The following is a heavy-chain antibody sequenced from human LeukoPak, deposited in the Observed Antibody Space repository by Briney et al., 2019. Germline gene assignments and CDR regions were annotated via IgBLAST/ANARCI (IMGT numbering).Heavy chain of an antibody. D-gene: IGHD5-18*01. CDR2: VYYSGGT. CDR1: GGSISNYH. Sequence: SETLSLTCSVSGGSISNYHWSWIRQPPGKGLEWIGYVYYSGGTYYNSSLKSRVTISVDTSKKQFSLNLSSVTAADTAVYYCARCGYSYGTGYYFDSWGQGTLVTVSS. J-gene: IGHJ4*02. CDR3: ARCGYSYGTGYYFDS. V-gene: IGHV4-59*01.